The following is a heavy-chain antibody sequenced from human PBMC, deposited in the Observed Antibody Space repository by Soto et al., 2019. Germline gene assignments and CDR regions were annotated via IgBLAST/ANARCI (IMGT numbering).Heavy chain of an antibody. CDR1: GFTFNTYS. V-gene: IGHV3-21*01. J-gene: IGHJ4*02. Sequence: GGSLRLSCAASGFTFNTYSMNWVRQAPGKGLEWISSISSGSTYIYYADSVKGRCTIYRDNAKNSLYLHMNSLRAEDTAVYYCVRGELWFDYWGQGA. CDR3: VRGELWFDY. D-gene: IGHD1-26*01. CDR2: ISSGSTYI.